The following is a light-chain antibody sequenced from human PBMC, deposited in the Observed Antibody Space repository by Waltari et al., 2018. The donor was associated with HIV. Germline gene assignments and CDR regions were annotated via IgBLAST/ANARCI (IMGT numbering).Light chain of an antibody. CDR1: SSDVGGYNY. CDR3: AAWDDSLSGLV. J-gene: IGLJ3*02. V-gene: IGLV1-47*01. Sequence: QSALTQPASVSGSPGQSITISCTGTSSDVGGYNYVSWYQQHPGKAPKLLFYRNNQRPSGVPDRFSGSKSGTSASLAISGLRSEDEADYYCAAWDDSLSGLVFGGGTKVTVL. CDR2: RNN.